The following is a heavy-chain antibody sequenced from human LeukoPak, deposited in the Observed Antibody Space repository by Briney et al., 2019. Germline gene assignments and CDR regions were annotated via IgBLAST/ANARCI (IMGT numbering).Heavy chain of an antibody. V-gene: IGHV3-23*01. Sequence: PGGSLRLSCAASGFTFSSYAMSWVRQAPGKGLEWVSAISGSGGSTYYADSVKGRFTISRDNAKNSLYLQMNSLRAEDTAVYYCARVGRIAAAGRAYWGQGTLVTVSS. D-gene: IGHD6-13*01. CDR2: ISGSGGST. CDR3: ARVGRIAAAGRAY. J-gene: IGHJ4*02. CDR1: GFTFSSYA.